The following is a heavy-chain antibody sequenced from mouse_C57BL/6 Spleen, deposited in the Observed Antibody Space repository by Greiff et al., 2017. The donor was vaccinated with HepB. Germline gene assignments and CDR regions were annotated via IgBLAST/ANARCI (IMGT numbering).Heavy chain of an antibody. CDR1: GYTFTDHT. J-gene: IGHJ4*01. CDR3: ARILYDYDDYYAMDY. V-gene: IGHV1-78*01. Sequence: QVQLQQSDAELVKPGASVKISCKVSGYTFTDHTIHWMKQRPEQGLEWIGYIYPRDGSTKYNEKFKGKATLTADKSSSTAYMQLNSLTSEDSAVYFCARILYDYDDYYAMDYWGQGTSVTVSS. CDR2: IYPRDGST. D-gene: IGHD2-4*01.